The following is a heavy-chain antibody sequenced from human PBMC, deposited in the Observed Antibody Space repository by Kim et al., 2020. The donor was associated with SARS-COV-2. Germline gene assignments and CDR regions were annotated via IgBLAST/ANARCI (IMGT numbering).Heavy chain of an antibody. CDR3: ARELYDFWSGYYAGDWYFDL. CDR2: ISSSSSYI. CDR1: GFTFSSYS. Sequence: GGSLRLSCAASGFTFSSYSMNWVRQAPGKGLEWVSSISSSSSYIYYADSVKGRFTISRDNAKNSLYLQMNSLRAEDTAVYYCARELYDFWSGYYAGDWYFDLWGRGTLVTVSS. D-gene: IGHD3-3*01. J-gene: IGHJ2*01. V-gene: IGHV3-21*01.